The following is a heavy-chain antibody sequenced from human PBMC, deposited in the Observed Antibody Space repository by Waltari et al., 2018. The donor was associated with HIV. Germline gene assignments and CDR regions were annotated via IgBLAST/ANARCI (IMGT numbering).Heavy chain of an antibody. CDR3: ARVSLAGWFDP. J-gene: IGHJ5*02. D-gene: IGHD6-19*01. CDR1: GGSIRSGSYS. Sequence: QVQLQESGPGLVKPSQPLSLTCTVSGGSIRSGSYSWSWIRQPAGKGLEWMGRVYTSGTTNYNPSLKSRVTISVDTSKNQISLKMRSVTAADTAVYYCARVSLAGWFDPWGQGTLVTVSS. CDR2: VYTSGTT. V-gene: IGHV4-61*02.